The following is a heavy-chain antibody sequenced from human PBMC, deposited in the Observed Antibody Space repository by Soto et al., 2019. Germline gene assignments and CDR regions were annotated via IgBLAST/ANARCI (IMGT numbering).Heavy chain of an antibody. CDR2: INESGST. J-gene: IGHJ4*02. V-gene: IGHV4-34*01. CDR3: ARGSGIVALPGELEDVNYDY. CDR1: GQSFSGHS. D-gene: IGHD1-1*01. Sequence: QVQLQQWGAGLVKPSETLSLSCAVYGQSFSGHSWAWLRQPPGKGLEWIGEINESGSTYYNPSLKSRVTISTGTYKNQFSLKLSSVGAADTAAYFCARGSGIVALPGELEDVNYDYWGQGTLVNVSS.